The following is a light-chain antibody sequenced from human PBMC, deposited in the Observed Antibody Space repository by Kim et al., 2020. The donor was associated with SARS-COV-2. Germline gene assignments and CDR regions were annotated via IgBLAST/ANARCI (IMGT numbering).Light chain of an antibody. CDR2: AAS. CDR3: QQSYSTPRT. CDR1: QSISSY. J-gene: IGKJ1*01. Sequence: APVGDRVPITCRASQSISSYLNWYQQKPGKAPKLLIYAASRLQSGVPSRFSGSGSGTDFTLTISSLQPEDFATYYCQQSYSTPRTFGLGTKVEIK. V-gene: IGKV1-39*01.